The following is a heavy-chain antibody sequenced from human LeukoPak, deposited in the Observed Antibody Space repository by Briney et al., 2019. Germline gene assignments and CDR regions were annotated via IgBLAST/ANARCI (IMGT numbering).Heavy chain of an antibody. CDR1: GYTFISYG. Sequence: ASVTVSCTASGYTFISYGISWVRQAPGQGLEWMGWISTYNGNTNYAQKFQGRVTMTTDTSTSTAYMELRSLRSDDTAVYYCARDPDISTNWFDPWGQGTLVTVSP. J-gene: IGHJ5*02. D-gene: IGHD3-9*01. CDR3: ARDPDISTNWFDP. V-gene: IGHV1-18*01. CDR2: ISTYNGNT.